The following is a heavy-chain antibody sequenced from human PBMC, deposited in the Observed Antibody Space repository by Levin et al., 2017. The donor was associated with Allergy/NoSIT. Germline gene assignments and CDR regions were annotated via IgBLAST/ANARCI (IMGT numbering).Heavy chain of an antibody. V-gene: IGHV1-2*02. D-gene: IGHD3-10*01. CDR1: GYTFTGYY. CDR3: ARGNYYGSGSYPTNWFDP. Sequence: ASVKVSCKASGYTFTGYYMHWVRQAPGQGLEWMGWINPNSGGTNYAQKFQGRVTMTRDTSISTAYMELSRLRSDDTAVYYCARGNYYGSGSYPTNWFDPWGQGTLVTVSS. CDR2: INPNSGGT. J-gene: IGHJ5*02.